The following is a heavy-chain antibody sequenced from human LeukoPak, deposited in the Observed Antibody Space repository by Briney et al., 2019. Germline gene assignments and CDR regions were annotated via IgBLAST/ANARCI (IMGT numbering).Heavy chain of an antibody. CDR3: ARDSYSSSWYYFDY. Sequence: GGSLRLSCAASGFTFSSYSMNWVRQAPGKGLEWVSYISSSSTIIYYADSVKGRFTISRDSAKNSLFLQMNSLRAEDTAVYYCARDSYSSSWYYFDYWGQGTLVTVSS. CDR2: ISSSSTII. V-gene: IGHV3-48*01. CDR1: GFTFSSYS. D-gene: IGHD6-13*01. J-gene: IGHJ4*02.